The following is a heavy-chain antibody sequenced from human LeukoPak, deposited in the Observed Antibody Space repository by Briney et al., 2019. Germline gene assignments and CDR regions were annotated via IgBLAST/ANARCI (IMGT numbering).Heavy chain of an antibody. CDR1: GFTFSSYA. CDR3: GRDVGGYSSSWYPPTGFDP. Sequence: GRSLRLSCAASGFTFSSYAMHWVRQAPGKGLEWVAVISYDGSNKYYADSVKGRFTIPRDNSKNKLYLQMNSLRAEDTAVYYCGRDVGGYSSSWYPPTGFDPWGQGTLVTVSS. D-gene: IGHD6-13*01. J-gene: IGHJ5*02. CDR2: ISYDGSNK. V-gene: IGHV3-30-3*01.